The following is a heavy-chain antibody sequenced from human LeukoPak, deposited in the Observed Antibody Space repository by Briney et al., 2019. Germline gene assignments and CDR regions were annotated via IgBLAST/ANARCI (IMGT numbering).Heavy chain of an antibody. Sequence: PGGSLRLSCAASGFTFTDYYMSWIRQAPGKGLECVSYISSGRTYTTYADSVKGRCTISRENSKNSLYLQMSSLRAEDTAVYYCARVAAAADKWFAPWGEGTLVTVP. CDR3: ARVAAAADKWFAP. J-gene: IGHJ5*02. V-gene: IGHV3-11*05. D-gene: IGHD6-13*01. CDR1: GFTFTDYY. CDR2: ISSGRTYT.